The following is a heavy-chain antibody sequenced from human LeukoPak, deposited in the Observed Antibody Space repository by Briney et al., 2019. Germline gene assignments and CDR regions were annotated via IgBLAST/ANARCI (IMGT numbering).Heavy chain of an antibody. D-gene: IGHD3-10*01. J-gene: IGHJ5*02. CDR2: ISGSGYNT. CDR3: AKDYDSGNYGSWFDP. CDR1: GFTFSSYA. Sequence: GGSLRLSCAGSGFTFSSYAMNWVRQAPGKGLEWVSTISGSGYNTYHADSVKGRFTISRDNSKNTLYLQVSSLRAEDTAVYYCAKDYDSGNYGSWFDPWGQGTLVTVSS. V-gene: IGHV3-23*01.